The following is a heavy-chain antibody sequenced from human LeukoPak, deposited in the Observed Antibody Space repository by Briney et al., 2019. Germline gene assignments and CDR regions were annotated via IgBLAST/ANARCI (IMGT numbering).Heavy chain of an antibody. D-gene: IGHD3-3*01. CDR3: AKCYYDFWSGYRAYYYYGMDV. CDR2: ISGSGGST. V-gene: IGHV3-23*01. Sequence: TGGSLRLPCAASGFTFSSYAMSWVRQAPGKGLEWVSAISGSGGSTYYADSVKGWFTISRDNSKNTLYLQMNSLRAEDTAVYYCAKCYYDFWSGYRAYYYYGMDVWGQGTTVTVSS. J-gene: IGHJ6*02. CDR1: GFTFSSYA.